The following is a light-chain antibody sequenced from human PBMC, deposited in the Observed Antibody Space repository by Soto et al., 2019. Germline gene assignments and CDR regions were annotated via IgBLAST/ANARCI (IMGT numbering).Light chain of an antibody. V-gene: IGLV2-23*01. CDR3: FSFTSTNTHV. J-gene: IGLJ1*01. CDR1: SSDFGSYKF. Sequence: QSVLTQPASVSGSPGQSVTISCTGTSSDFGSYKFVSWYQHHPGKVPKVIIYEPSKRPSGVSDCFSGSKSGNTASLTISGLQAEDEADYYCFSFTSTNTHVFGSGTKVTVL. CDR2: EPS.